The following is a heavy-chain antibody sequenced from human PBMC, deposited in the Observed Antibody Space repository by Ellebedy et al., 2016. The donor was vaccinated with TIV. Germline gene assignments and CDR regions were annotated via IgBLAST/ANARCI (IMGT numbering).Heavy chain of an antibody. J-gene: IGHJ6*02. D-gene: IGHD2-2*01. CDR1: GFTFSSYA. CDR2: ISGSGGST. CDR3: AKSRVSRPYYYYGMDV. V-gene: IGHV3-23*01. Sequence: GESLKISXAASGFTFSSYAMSWVRQAPGKGLEWVSAISGSGGSTYYADSVKGRFTISRDNSKNTLYLQMNSLRAEDTAVYYCAKSRVSRPYYYYGMDVWGQGTTVTVSS.